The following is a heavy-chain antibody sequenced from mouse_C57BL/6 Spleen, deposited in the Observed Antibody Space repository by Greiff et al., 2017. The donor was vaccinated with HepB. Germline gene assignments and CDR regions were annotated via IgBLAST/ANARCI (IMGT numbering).Heavy chain of an antibody. J-gene: IGHJ3*01. CDR2: INPNNVGT. CDR3: ARGGKMDCYSNYGFAY. CDR1: GYTFTDYN. V-gene: IGHV1-22*01. Sequence: EVQLQQSGPELVKSGASVKMSCKASGYTFTDYNMLWVKQSHGTSLERIGYINPNNVGTSYNQKFKGKAKLTVHKSSSTAYMERRSLTSEDSAVFYGARGGKMDCYSNYGFAYWGQGTLVTVSA. D-gene: IGHD2-5*01.